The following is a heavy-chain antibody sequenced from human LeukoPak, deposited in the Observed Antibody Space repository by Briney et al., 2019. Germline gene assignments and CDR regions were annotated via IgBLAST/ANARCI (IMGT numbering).Heavy chain of an antibody. J-gene: IGHJ4*02. CDR2: ISSSSSYI. CDR1: GFTFSSYS. CDR3: AAPRYDSSGSPVYFDY. Sequence: GGSLRLSCAASGFTFSSYSMNWVRQAPGKGLEWVSSISSSSSYIYYADSVKGRFTISRENSKNTLYLQMNSLRPEDTAVYYCAAPRYDSSGSPVYFDYWGQGTLVTVSS. V-gene: IGHV3-21*01. D-gene: IGHD3-22*01.